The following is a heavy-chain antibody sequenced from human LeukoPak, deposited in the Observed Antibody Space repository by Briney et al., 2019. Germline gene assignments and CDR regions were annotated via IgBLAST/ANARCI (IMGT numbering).Heavy chain of an antibody. J-gene: IGHJ5*02. D-gene: IGHD3-10*01. CDR2: IYYSGST. CDR1: GGSISTYY. Sequence: MPSETLSLTCTVSGGSISTYYWSWIRQPPGKGLEWIGYIYYSGSTNYNPSLKSRVTISVDTSKNQFSLKLSSVTAADTAVYYCAREGFGDPPPQVASSWFDPWGQGTLVTVSS. V-gene: IGHV4-59*01. CDR3: AREGFGDPPPQVASSWFDP.